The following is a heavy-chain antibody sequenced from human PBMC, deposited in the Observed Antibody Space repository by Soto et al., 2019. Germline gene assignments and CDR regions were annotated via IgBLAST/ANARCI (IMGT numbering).Heavy chain of an antibody. V-gene: IGHV3-7*01. CDR2: IKQDGSEK. J-gene: IGHJ3*02. D-gene: IGHD2-15*01. CDR1: GFTFSSYW. CDR3: ARVWGPREFHCSGGSCYIELAFDI. Sequence: GGSLRLSCAASGFTFSSYWMSWVRQAPGKGLEWVANIKQDGSEKYYVDSVKGRFTISRDNAKNSLYLQMNSLRAEETAVYYCARVWGPREFHCSGGSCYIELAFDIWGQGTMVTVSS.